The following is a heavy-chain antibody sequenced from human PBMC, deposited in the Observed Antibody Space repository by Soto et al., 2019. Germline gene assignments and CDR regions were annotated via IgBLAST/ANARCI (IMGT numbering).Heavy chain of an antibody. CDR1: GSSVSGGVYY. Sequence: QVHLQESGPGLVKPSETLSLTCTVSGSSVSGGVYYWTWIRQPPGKALEWIGYIYHTETTNYNASLRSRVTISVATSKNQFSLRLTSVTAADTAVYYCARYRDYGDYGYFDSWGQGTLVTVSS. D-gene: IGHD4-17*01. CDR3: ARYRDYGDYGYFDS. CDR2: IYHTETT. J-gene: IGHJ4*02. V-gene: IGHV4-61*08.